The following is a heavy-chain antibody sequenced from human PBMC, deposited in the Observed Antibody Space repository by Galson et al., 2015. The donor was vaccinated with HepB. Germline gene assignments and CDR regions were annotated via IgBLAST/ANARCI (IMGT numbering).Heavy chain of an antibody. J-gene: IGHJ4*02. CDR2: ISWNSGSI. CDR1: GFTFDDYA. V-gene: IGHV3-9*01. Sequence: SLRLSCAASGFTFDDYAMHWVRQAPGKGLEWVSGISWNSGSIGYADSVKGRFTISRDNAKNSLYLQMNSLRAEDTALYYCAKDRHSGYDYDPAFDYWGQGTLVTVSS. D-gene: IGHD5-12*01. CDR3: AKDRHSGYDYDPAFDY.